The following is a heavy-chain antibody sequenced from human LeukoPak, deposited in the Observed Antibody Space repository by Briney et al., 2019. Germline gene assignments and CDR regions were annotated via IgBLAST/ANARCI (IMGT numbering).Heavy chain of an antibody. Sequence: SETLSLTCTVSGSSISSSSYYWGWIRQPPGKGLEWIGSIYYSGSTYYNPSLKSRVTISLDTSKNQFSLKLSSVTAADTAVYYCARDGGSYYPNWFDPWGQGTLVTVSS. CDR1: GSSISSSSYY. V-gene: IGHV4-39*07. J-gene: IGHJ5*02. CDR2: IYYSGST. CDR3: ARDGGSYYPNWFDP. D-gene: IGHD1-26*01.